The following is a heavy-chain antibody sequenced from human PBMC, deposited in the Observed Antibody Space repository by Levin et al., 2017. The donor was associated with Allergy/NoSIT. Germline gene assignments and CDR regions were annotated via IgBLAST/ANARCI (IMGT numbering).Heavy chain of an antibody. CDR1: GFAFSTYE. CDR3: ASGPISDF. CDR2: INEGGDTI. D-gene: IGHD5-24*01. V-gene: IGHV3-48*03. Sequence: GESLKISCEASGFAFSTYEMTWVRQAPGKGLEWVSYINEGGDTIYYAAPVKCRFTISRDNAKNSLYLQMNSLRAEDTAIYYCASGPISDFWGQGTLVTVSS. J-gene: IGHJ4*02.